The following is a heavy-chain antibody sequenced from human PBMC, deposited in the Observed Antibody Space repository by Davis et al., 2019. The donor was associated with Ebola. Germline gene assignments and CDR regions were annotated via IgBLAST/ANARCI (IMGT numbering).Heavy chain of an antibody. CDR1: GGSVSSGSYY. Sequence: PSETLSLTCTVSGGSVSSGSYYWSWIRQPPGKGLEWIGYIYYSGSTNYNPSLKSRVTISVDTSKNQFSLKLSSVTAADTAVYYCARRSSSPAAHYNDSWGQGTLVTVSS. CDR2: IYYSGST. CDR3: ARRSSSPAAHYNDS. D-gene: IGHD6-6*01. V-gene: IGHV4-61*01. J-gene: IGHJ4*02.